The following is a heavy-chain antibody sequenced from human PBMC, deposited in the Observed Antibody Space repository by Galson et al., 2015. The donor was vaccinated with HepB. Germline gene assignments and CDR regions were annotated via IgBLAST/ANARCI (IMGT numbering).Heavy chain of an antibody. D-gene: IGHD6-6*01. J-gene: IGHJ3*02. Sequence: SLRLSCAASGFTFSSYAMSWVRQAPGKGLEWVSAISGSGGSTYYADSVKGRFTISRDNSKNTLYLQMNSLRAEDTAVYYCAKDGVIVAPTSDAFDIWGQGTMVTVSS. V-gene: IGHV3-23*01. CDR1: GFTFSSYA. CDR2: ISGSGGST. CDR3: AKDGVIVAPTSDAFDI.